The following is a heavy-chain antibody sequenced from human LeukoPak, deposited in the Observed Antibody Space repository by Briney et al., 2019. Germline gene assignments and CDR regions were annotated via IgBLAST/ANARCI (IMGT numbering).Heavy chain of an antibody. CDR1: GYTLTELS. CDR3: ATALLRITMVRGVPYFDY. J-gene: IGHJ4*02. D-gene: IGHD3-10*01. V-gene: IGHV1-24*01. CDR2: FDPEDGET. Sequence: ASVKVSCKVSGYTLTELSMHWVRQAPGKGLEWMGGFDPEDGETIYAQKFQGRVTMTEDTSTDTAYMELSSLRSEDTAVYYCATALLRITMVRGVPYFDYWGQGTPVTVSS.